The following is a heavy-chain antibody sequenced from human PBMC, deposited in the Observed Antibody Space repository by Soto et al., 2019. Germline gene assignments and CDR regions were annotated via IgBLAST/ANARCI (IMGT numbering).Heavy chain of an antibody. CDR3: ARGGGDSEYYYYYMDV. CDR1: GYTFTSYY. CDR2: INPSGGST. Sequence: ASVKVSCKASGYTFTSYYMHWVRQAPGQGLEWMGIINPSGGSTSYAQKFQGRVTMTRDTSTSTVYMELSSLRSEDTAVYYCARGGGDSEYYYYYMDVWGKGITVTVSS. J-gene: IGHJ6*03. D-gene: IGHD2-21*02. V-gene: IGHV1-46*03.